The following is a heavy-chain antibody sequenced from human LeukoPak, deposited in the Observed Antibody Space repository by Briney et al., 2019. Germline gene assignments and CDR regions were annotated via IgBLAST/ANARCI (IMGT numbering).Heavy chain of an antibody. CDR2: MNPNSGNT. CDR1: GYTFTSYD. CDR3: ARASSSWSIGDWFDP. V-gene: IGHV1-8*03. D-gene: IGHD6-13*01. J-gene: IGHJ5*02. Sequence: ASVKVSCKASGYTFTSYDINWVRQATGQGLEWMGWMNPNSGNTGYAQKFQGRVTITRNTSVSTAYMELSSLRSEDTAVYYCARASSSWSIGDWFDPWGQGTLVTVSS.